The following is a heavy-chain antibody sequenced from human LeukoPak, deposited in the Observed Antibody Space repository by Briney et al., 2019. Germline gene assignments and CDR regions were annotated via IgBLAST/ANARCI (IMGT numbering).Heavy chain of an antibody. D-gene: IGHD6-19*01. CDR2: IYPSGST. CDR1: GGSISGFY. Sequence: SETLSLTCIVSGGSISGFYWSWIRQPPGKGLEWVGYIYPSGSTNYNPSLKSRVTISVDTSRIQFSLQLSSVTTADTAVYYCARRRGTSGWLDYWGQGALVTVSS. J-gene: IGHJ4*02. CDR3: ARRRGTSGWLDY. V-gene: IGHV4-59*08.